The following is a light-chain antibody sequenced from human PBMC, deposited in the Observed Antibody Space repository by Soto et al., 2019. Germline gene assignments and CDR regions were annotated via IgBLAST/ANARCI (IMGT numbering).Light chain of an antibody. J-gene: IGLJ3*02. CDR2: GNN. V-gene: IGLV1-40*01. CDR3: QSYDSSLTGPV. CDR1: SSNIGAGYD. Sequence: QAVVTQPPSVSGAPGQRVIISCTGSSSNIGAGYDVHWYQQLPGTAPKVLIYGNNNRPSGVPDRFSGSKSGTSASLAITGLQAEDEADYYCQSYDSSLTGPVFGGGTKLTVL.